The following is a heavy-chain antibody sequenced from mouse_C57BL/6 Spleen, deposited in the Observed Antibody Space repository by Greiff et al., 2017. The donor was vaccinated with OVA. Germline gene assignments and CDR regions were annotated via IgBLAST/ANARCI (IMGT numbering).Heavy chain of an antibody. V-gene: IGHV5-4*01. J-gene: IGHJ1*03. CDR1: GFTFSSYA. CDR2: ISDGGSYT. D-gene: IGHD1-1*01. CDR3: ARDSGYYGSSYRYFDV. Sequence: EVQLVESGGGLVKPGGSLKLSCAASGFTFSSYAMSWVRQTPEKRLEWVATISDGGSYTYYPDNVKGRFTISRDNAKNNLYLQMSHLKSEDTAMYYCARDSGYYGSSYRYFDVWGTGTTVTVSS.